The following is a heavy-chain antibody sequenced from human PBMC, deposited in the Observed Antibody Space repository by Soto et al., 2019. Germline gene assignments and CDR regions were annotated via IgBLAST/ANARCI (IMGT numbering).Heavy chain of an antibody. V-gene: IGHV3-23*01. CDR1: GFTFSSYA. CDR2: ISGSGGST. Sequence: GGSLRLSCAASGFTFSSYAMSWVRQAPGKGLEWVSAISGSGGSTYYADSVKGRFTISRDNSKNTLYLQMNSLRAEDTAVYYCAKDQYPGIAAAGMGVSAYYCMDVWGQGPTVTVSS. J-gene: IGHJ6*02. D-gene: IGHD6-13*01. CDR3: AKDQYPGIAAAGMGVSAYYCMDV.